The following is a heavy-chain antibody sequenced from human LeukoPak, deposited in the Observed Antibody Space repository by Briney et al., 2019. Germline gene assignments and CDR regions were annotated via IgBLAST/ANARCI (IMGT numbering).Heavy chain of an antibody. CDR2: IIPIFGTA. D-gene: IGHD2-2*01. J-gene: IGHJ4*02. CDR1: GGTFSSYA. Sequence: GASVKVSCKASGGTFSSYAISWVRQAPGQGLEWMGGIIPIFGTANYAQKFQGRVTITTDESTSTAYMELSSLRSEDTAVYYCARVTCSSTSCQKYYFDHWGQGTLVTVSS. V-gene: IGHV1-69*05. CDR3: ARVTCSSTSCQKYYFDH.